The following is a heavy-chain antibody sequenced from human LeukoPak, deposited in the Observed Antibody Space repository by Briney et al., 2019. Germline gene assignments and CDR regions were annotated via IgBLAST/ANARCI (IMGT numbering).Heavy chain of an antibody. CDR3: AAIAAASHDAFDI. CDR2: ISSSSSYI. CDR1: GFTFSSYS. J-gene: IGHJ3*02. V-gene: IGHV3-21*01. D-gene: IGHD6-13*01. Sequence: GGSLRLSCAASGFTFSSYSMNWVRQAPGKGMEWVSSISSSSSYIYYADSVNGRFTISRDNAKNSLYLQMNSLRAEDTAVYYCAAIAAASHDAFDIWGQGTMVTVSS.